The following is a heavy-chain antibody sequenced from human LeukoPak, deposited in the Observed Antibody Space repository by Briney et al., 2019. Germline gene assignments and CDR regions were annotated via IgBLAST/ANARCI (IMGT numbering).Heavy chain of an antibody. D-gene: IGHD3-10*01. Sequence: PGGSLRLSCAASGFTFSDHYIDWVRQAPGKGLEWVSGIIWSGGSTGYADSVKGRFTISRDNAKNSLYLQMNSLRAEDTALYYCARDDYGSGSWNDYWGQGTLVTVSS. J-gene: IGHJ4*02. CDR3: ARDDYGSGSWNDY. CDR2: IIWSGGST. V-gene: IGHV3-20*04. CDR1: GFTFSDHY.